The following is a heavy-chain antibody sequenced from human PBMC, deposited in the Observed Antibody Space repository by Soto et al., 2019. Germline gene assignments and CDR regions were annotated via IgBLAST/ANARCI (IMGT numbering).Heavy chain of an antibody. J-gene: IGHJ6*02. CDR3: AKDKTKMYYDFWSGYGGMDV. V-gene: IGHV3-9*01. CDR1: GFTFDDYA. CDR2: ISWNSGSI. D-gene: IGHD3-3*01. Sequence: PGGSLRLSCAASGFTFDDYAMHWVRQAPGKGLEWVSGISWNSGSIGYADSVKGRFTISRDNAKNSLYLQMNSLRAEDTALYYCAKDKTKMYYDFWSGYGGMDVWGQGTTVTV.